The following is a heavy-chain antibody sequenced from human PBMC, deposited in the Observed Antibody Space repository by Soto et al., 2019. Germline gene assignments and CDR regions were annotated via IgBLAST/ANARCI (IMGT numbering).Heavy chain of an antibody. CDR3: ARGGVLLSFGELLSTTRNWFDP. CDR2: INPNSGGT. Sequence: ASVKVSCKASGYTFTGYYMHWVRQAPGQGLEWMGWINPNSGGTNYAQKFQGWVTMTRDTSISTAYMELSRLRSDDTAVYYCARGGVLLSFGELLSTTRNWFDPWGQGTLVTVSS. D-gene: IGHD3-10*01. CDR1: GYTFTGYY. V-gene: IGHV1-2*04. J-gene: IGHJ5*02.